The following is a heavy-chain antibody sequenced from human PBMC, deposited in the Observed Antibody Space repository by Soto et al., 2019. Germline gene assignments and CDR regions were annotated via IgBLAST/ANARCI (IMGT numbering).Heavy chain of an antibody. CDR1: GFTFSSYG. Sequence: GGSLRLSCAAAGFTFSSYGMSWVRQAPGNGLEWVSAVSGSGGSVYYADSVRGRFTISRDNSKNTLYLQVNSLRAEDTAIYYCAKGSVVGADYSYGMDVWGQGTTVTVSS. J-gene: IGHJ6*02. CDR2: VSGSGGSV. V-gene: IGHV3-23*01. CDR3: AKGSVVGADYSYGMDV. D-gene: IGHD2-2*01.